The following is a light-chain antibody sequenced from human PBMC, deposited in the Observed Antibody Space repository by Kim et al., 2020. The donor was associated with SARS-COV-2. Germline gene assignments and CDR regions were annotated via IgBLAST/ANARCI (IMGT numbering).Light chain of an antibody. Sequence: GKTVTLPCTRSGGRIACTYVQWYQQRPGSAPITVIYEDDRKPSGVPDRFSGSIDTSSNSASLTISGLEPEDEADYYCHSYDTTDQVFGGGTQLTVL. J-gene: IGLJ3*02. CDR2: EDD. V-gene: IGLV6-57*03. CDR1: GGRIACTY. CDR3: HSYDTTDQV.